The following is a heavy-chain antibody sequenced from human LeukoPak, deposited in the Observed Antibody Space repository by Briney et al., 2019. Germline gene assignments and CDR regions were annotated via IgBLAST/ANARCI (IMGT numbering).Heavy chain of an antibody. CDR2: IYSTGST. Sequence: GGSLRLSCAASKFSVSSNYMTWVRQAPGKGLEWVSVIYSTGSTYYADSVKGRFTISRDNAQNSLYLQMNSLRAEDTAVYYCARDPYSGSYGNNYYYYMDVWGKGTTVTISS. CDR1: KFSVSSNY. J-gene: IGHJ6*03. V-gene: IGHV3-66*01. CDR3: ARDPYSGSYGNNYYYYMDV. D-gene: IGHD5-12*01.